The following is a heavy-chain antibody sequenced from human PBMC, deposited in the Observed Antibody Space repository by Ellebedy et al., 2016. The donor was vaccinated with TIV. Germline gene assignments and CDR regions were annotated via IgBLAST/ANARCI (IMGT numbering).Heavy chain of an antibody. CDR1: GYTFTSYD. CDR2: IIPIFGTA. D-gene: IGHD6-13*01. J-gene: IGHJ4*02. Sequence: SVKVSXKASGYTFTSYDINWVRQAPGQGLEWMGGIIPIFGTANYAQKFQGRVTITADESTSTAYMELSSLRSEDTAVYYCARGFIAWHLNYWGQGTLVTVSS. V-gene: IGHV1-69*13. CDR3: ARGFIAWHLNY.